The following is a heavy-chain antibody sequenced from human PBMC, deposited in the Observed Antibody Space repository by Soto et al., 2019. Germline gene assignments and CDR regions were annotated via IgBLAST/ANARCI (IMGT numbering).Heavy chain of an antibody. D-gene: IGHD6-19*01. CDR3: ATYSGGSGWYRLYYYYYGMDA. Sequence: GASVKVSSKASGYTFAGYYMHWVRQAPGQGLEWMGWINPNSGGTNYAQKFQGRVTMTRDTSISTAYMELSRLRSDDTAVYYCATYSGGSGWYRLYYYYYGMDAWGQGTTVTVSS. CDR1: GYTFAGYY. CDR2: INPNSGGT. V-gene: IGHV1-2*02. J-gene: IGHJ6*02.